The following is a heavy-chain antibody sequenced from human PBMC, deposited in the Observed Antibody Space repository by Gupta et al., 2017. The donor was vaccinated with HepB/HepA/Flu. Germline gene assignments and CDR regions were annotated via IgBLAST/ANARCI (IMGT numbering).Heavy chain of an antibody. Sequence: EVQLGESGGGLVQLGGSRTPSCAASGFTFSASVTQWVRDASGDGLEWVGRIRTKADSYATAYAASVTGRFTISRDDSKNTAFLQMNSLKTEDTAVYYCATSTVTARQNYYFYSMDVWGQETTVSVSS. CDR3: ATSTVTARQNYYFYSMDV. CDR1: GFTFSASV. V-gene: IGHV3-73*01. D-gene: IGHD4-17*01. J-gene: IGHJ6*02. CDR2: IRTKADSYAT.